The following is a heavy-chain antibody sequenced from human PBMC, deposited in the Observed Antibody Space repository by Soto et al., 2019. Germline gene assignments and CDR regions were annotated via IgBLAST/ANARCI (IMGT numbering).Heavy chain of an antibody. D-gene: IGHD2-15*01. Sequence: GGSLRLSCAASGFTFSSYAMSWVRQAPGKGLEWVSAISGSGGSTYYADSVKGRFTISRDNSTNTLYLQMDSLRAEDTAVYYCALAGWSDPAWFDPWGQGTLVTVSS. CDR2: ISGSGGST. V-gene: IGHV3-23*01. CDR3: ALAGWSDPAWFDP. J-gene: IGHJ5*02. CDR1: GFTFSSYA.